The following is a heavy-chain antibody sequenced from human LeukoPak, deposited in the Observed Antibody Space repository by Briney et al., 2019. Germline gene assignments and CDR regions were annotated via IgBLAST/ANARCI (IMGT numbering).Heavy chain of an antibody. V-gene: IGHV1-58*02. J-gene: IGHJ4*02. Sequence: SVKVSCKASGFTVTSSAMQWVRQARGQRLEWIGWIVVGSGNTNYAQKFQERVTITRDMSTSTAYMELSSLRSEDTAVYYCAAGYDRSGYVNWGQGTLVTVSS. CDR3: AAGYDRSGYVN. D-gene: IGHD3-22*01. CDR1: GFTVTSSA. CDR2: IVVGSGNT.